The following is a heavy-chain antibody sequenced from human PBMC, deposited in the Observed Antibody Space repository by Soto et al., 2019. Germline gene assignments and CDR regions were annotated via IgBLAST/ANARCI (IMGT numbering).Heavy chain of an antibody. CDR2: ISSSSSSK. CDR1: GFTFSSYS. J-gene: IGHJ5*02. V-gene: IGHV3-21*01. D-gene: IGHD6-19*01. CDR3: ARERGSSGWYAGGWFDP. Sequence: EVQLVESGGGLVKPGGSLRLSCTASGFTFSSYSMNWVRQAPGKGLEWVSSISSSSSSKYYADSVKGRFTFSRDNAKNSRYLQMNSLSVEDRAVFYCARERGSSGWYAGGWFDPWGQGTLVTVSS.